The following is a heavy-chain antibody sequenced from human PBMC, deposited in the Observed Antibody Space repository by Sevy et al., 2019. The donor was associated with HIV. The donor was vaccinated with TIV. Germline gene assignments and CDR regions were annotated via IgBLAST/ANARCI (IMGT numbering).Heavy chain of an antibody. CDR2: FSFGCGRI. D-gene: IGHD2-8*01. Sequence: GESLKISCEASGFTFSKYSMSWVRQAPGKGLEWVSTFSFGCGRINYADSVKGRFTISRDDSKNTLNLQMNSLRAEDTAVYYCAREGCTKPHDYWGQGTLVTVSS. V-gene: IGHV3-23*01. CDR1: GFTFSKYS. J-gene: IGHJ4*02. CDR3: AREGCTKPHDY.